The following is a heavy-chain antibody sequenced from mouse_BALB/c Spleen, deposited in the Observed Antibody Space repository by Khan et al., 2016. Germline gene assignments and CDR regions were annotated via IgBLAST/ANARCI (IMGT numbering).Heavy chain of an antibody. CDR3: TRGGGSGLYWYLDV. J-gene: IGHJ1*01. CDR1: GYTFTSYY. Sequence: QVQLQQPGAELVKPGASVKLSCKASGYTFTSYYMYWVKQRPGQGLEWIGGINPSNGGTNFNEKFKNKATLTVDKYSSTAYMQLSSLTSEDSAVYYGTRGGGSGLYWYLDVWGAGTTVTVSS. CDR2: INPSNGGT. V-gene: IGHV1S81*02. D-gene: IGHD1-1*01.